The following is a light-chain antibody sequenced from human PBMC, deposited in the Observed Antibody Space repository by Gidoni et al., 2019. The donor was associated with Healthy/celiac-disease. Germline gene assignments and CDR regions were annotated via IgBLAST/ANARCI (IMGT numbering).Light chain of an antibody. CDR2: GSS. CDR1: QSVSSN. CDR3: QQYNELAPIT. Sequence: EIEMTQSPATLSVSPGERATLSCRASQSVSSNLAWYQQKPGQAPRLLIYGSSTRATGIPARFSGSGSGTEFTLTISSLQSEDFAVYYCQQYNELAPITFGGGTKVEIK. J-gene: IGKJ4*01. V-gene: IGKV3-15*01.